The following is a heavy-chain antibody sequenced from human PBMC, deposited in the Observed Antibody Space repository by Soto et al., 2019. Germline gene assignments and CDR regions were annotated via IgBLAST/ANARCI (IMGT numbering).Heavy chain of an antibody. J-gene: IGHJ4*02. D-gene: IGHD3-22*01. CDR3: ARTHSSGYREGFDY. CDR2: IYYSGNT. CDR1: GGSISKSNYY. Sequence: SETLSLTCTVSGGSISKSNYYWSWIRQHPGKGLEWIGYIYYSGNTYYNPSLKSRITISLDTSKNHLSLSLSSVTAADTAVYYCARTHSSGYREGFDYWGQGALVTVS. V-gene: IGHV4-31*03.